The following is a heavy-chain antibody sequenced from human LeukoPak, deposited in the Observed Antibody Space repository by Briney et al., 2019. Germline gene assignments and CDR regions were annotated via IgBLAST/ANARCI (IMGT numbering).Heavy chain of an antibody. CDR2: ISSSSSYI. Sequence: PGGSLRLSCAAYGFTFSSFSMNWVRQAPGKGLEWVSSISSSSSYIYYADSVKGRFTISRDNAKNSLYLQMNSLRAEDTAVYYCARDGGYSYGYPLDYWGQGTLVTVSS. V-gene: IGHV3-21*01. CDR1: GFTFSSFS. CDR3: ARDGGYSYGYPLDY. J-gene: IGHJ4*02. D-gene: IGHD5-18*01.